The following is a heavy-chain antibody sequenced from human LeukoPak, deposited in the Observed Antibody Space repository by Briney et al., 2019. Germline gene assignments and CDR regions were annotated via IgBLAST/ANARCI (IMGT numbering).Heavy chain of an antibody. J-gene: IGHJ4*02. V-gene: IGHV3-9*01. CDR2: ISWNSGSI. CDR1: GFTFDDYA. CDR3: ASGGVAVAGTYY. D-gene: IGHD6-19*01. Sequence: GGSLRLSCAASGFTFDDYAMHWVRQAPGKGLEWVSGISWNSGSIGYADSVKGRFTISRDNAKNSLYLQMNSLRAEDTAVYYCASGGVAVAGTYYWGQGTLVAVSS.